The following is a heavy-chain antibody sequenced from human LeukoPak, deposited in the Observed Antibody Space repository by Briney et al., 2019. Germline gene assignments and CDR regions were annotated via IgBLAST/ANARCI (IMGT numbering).Heavy chain of an antibody. CDR1: GFTFSSYW. V-gene: IGHV3-7*01. J-gene: IGHJ3*02. D-gene: IGHD5-12*01. CDR2: IKRDGSEK. Sequence: GGSLRLSCAASGFTFSSYWMSWVRQARGKGLELVANIKRDGSEKYYVDSVKALFTISRDNAKNSLYLQMKSLRAEDTAVYYCARYVGLRGYSGYDAFDIWGQGTMVTVCS. CDR3: ARYVGLRGYSGYDAFDI.